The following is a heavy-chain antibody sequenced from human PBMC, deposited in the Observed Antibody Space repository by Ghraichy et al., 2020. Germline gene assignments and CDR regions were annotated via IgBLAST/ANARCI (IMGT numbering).Heavy chain of an antibody. CDR3: ARDDAGEFDY. Sequence: SETLSLTCAVSGGSISSGGYSWSWIRQPPGKGLEWIGYIYHSGSTYYNPSLKSRVTISVDRSKNQFSLKLSSVTAADTAVYYCARDDAGEFDYWGQGTLVTVSS. CDR2: IYHSGST. V-gene: IGHV4-30-2*01. CDR1: GGSISSGGYS. J-gene: IGHJ4*02. D-gene: IGHD3-16*01.